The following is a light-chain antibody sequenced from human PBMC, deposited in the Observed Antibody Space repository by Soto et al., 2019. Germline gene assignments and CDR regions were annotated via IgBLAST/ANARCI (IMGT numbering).Light chain of an antibody. Sequence: SYELTQSPSLSVAPGQTATITCGGNNIGSKSVNWYQHKAGQAPVLVMSYDSDRPSGIPDRFSGSNSGNTATLTLSRVESGDEAEYYWQVWDTSNGHHGFGSGTKHTVL. CDR1: NIGSKS. J-gene: IGLJ1*01. CDR3: QVWDTSNGHHG. V-gene: IGLV3-21*01. CDR2: YDS.